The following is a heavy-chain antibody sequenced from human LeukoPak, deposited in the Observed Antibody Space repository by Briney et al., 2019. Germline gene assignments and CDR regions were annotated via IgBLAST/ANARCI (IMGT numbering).Heavy chain of an antibody. CDR3: ATPPARGSYSSYYGMDV. J-gene: IGHJ6*02. CDR2: INPNSGGT. CDR1: GYTFTGYY. D-gene: IGHD1-26*01. Sequence: ASVKVSCKASGYTFTGYYMHWVRQAPGQGPEWMGWINPNSGGTNYAQKFQGRVTMTRDTSISTAYMELSRLRSDDTAVYYCATPPARGSYSSYYGMDVWGQGTTVTVSS. V-gene: IGHV1-2*02.